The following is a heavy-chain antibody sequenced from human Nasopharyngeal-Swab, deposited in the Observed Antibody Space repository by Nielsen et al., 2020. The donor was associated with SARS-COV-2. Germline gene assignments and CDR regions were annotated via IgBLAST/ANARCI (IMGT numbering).Heavy chain of an antibody. CDR3: ARQEGKYYEGRGRGMDV. V-gene: IGHV4-59*08. CDR1: GDSINNYY. Sequence: SETLSLTCTVSGDSINNYYWNWIRQPPGKGLEWIGYIYYSGSTNYNPSLKSRLTISVDTSKNQFSLKLSSVTAADTAVYYCARQEGKYYEGRGRGMDVRGQGTTVTVSS. J-gene: IGHJ6*02. CDR2: IYYSGST. D-gene: IGHD3-22*01.